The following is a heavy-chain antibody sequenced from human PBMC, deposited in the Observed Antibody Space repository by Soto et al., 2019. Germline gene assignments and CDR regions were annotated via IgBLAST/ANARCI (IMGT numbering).Heavy chain of an antibody. D-gene: IGHD3-10*01. J-gene: IGHJ5*02. CDR2: INPSGGST. V-gene: IGHV1-46*01. CDR3: ARDTRSITMGTQNWFDP. Sequence: ASVKVSCKASGYTFTSYYMHWVRQAPGQGLEWMGIINPSGGSTSYAQKFQGRVTMTRDTSTSTVYMELSSLRSEDTAVYYCARDTRSITMGTQNWFDPWGQGTLVTVSS. CDR1: GYTFTSYY.